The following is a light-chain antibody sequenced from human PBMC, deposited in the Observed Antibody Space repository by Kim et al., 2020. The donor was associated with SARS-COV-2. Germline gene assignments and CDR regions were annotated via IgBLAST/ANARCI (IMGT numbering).Light chain of an antibody. CDR1: SGSLARAY. CDR3: QSYDSSNHAV. V-gene: IGLV6-57*02. CDR2: EDN. J-gene: IGLJ7*01. Sequence: TISCTASSGSLARAYVQWYQQRPGSAPTTVIYEDNQRPSGVPDRFSGSIDRSSNSASLTISGLKTEDEADYYCQSYDSSNHAVFGGGTQLT.